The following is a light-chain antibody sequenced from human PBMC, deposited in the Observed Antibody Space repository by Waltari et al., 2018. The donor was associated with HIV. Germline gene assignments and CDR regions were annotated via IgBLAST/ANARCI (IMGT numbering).Light chain of an antibody. CDR2: EVT. CDR3: SSYAGSTVI. J-gene: IGLJ2*01. Sequence: QSALTQPPSASGSPGQSVTISCTGTSTDVGAYNYVSWYQQHSGEPPKPIIYEVTKRPPGGRDRFSGSKSGNTASLPVSGLQAEDEADFYCSSYAGSTVIFGGGTKLTVL. V-gene: IGLV2-8*01. CDR1: STDVGAYNY.